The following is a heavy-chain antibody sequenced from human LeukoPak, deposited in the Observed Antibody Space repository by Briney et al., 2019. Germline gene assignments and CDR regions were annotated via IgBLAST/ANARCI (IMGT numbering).Heavy chain of an antibody. CDR3: ARDYGDYWGYYYYGMDV. Sequence: GGSLRLSCAASGFTFSSYSMNWVRQAPGKGLEWVSSISSSSSYIYYADSVKGRFTISRDSAKNSLYLQMNSLRAEDTAVYYCARDYGDYWGYYYYGMDVWGQGATVTVSS. CDR1: GFTFSSYS. CDR2: ISSSSSYI. D-gene: IGHD4-17*01. V-gene: IGHV3-21*01. J-gene: IGHJ6*02.